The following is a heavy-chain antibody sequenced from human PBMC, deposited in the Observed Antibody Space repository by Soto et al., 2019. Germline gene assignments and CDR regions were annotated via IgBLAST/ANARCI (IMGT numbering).Heavy chain of an antibody. Sequence: QVQLVQSGAEVKKPGASVKVSCKASGYTFTSYDINWVRQATGQGLEWMGWMNPNSGNTGYAQKFQGRVTMTRNTSISTAYRELSSLRSEDTAVYYWARGQGRPVVTAFGPGYWGQGTLVTVSS. D-gene: IGHD2-21*02. V-gene: IGHV1-8*01. CDR3: ARGQGRPVVTAFGPGY. J-gene: IGHJ4*02. CDR1: GYTFTSYD. CDR2: MNPNSGNT.